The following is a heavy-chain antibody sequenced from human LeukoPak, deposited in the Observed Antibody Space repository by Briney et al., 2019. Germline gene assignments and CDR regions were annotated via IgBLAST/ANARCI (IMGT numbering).Heavy chain of an antibody. J-gene: IGHJ5*02. CDR2: ISGSGGSK. Sequence: WGTLRLSCAASGFTFSSYAMTWVRQPPGKGLEWVSAISGSGGSKHYADSVKGRFTISRDNSKNTLYLQMNSLRAEDTAVYYCAKGAPYSSSLSNWFDPWGQGTLVTVSS. CDR1: GFTFSSYA. V-gene: IGHV3-23*01. CDR3: AKGAPYSSSLSNWFDP. D-gene: IGHD6-6*01.